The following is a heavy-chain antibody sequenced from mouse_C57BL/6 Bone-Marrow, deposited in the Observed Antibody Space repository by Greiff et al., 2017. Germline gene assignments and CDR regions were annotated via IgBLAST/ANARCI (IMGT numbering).Heavy chain of an antibody. Sequence: EVKLEESGAELVRPGASVKLSCTASGFNIKDDYMHWVKQRPEQGLEWIGWIDPENGATEYASKFQGKATITADTSSNTAYLQLSSLTSEDTAVYYCTTDYYGSSPWYFDVWGTGTTVTVSS. D-gene: IGHD1-1*01. CDR3: TTDYYGSSPWYFDV. J-gene: IGHJ1*03. V-gene: IGHV14-4*01. CDR2: IDPENGAT. CDR1: GFNIKDDY.